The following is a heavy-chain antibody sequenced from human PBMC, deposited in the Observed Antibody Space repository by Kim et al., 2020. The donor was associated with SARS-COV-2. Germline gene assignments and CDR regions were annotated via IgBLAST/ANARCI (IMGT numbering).Heavy chain of an antibody. CDR2: INHSGST. Sequence: SETLSLTCAVYGGSFSGYYWSWIRQPPGKGLEWIGEINHSGSTNYNPSLKSRVTISVDTSKNQFSLKLSSVTAADTAVYYCARGLRWELAFDYWGQGTLVTVSS. CDR1: GGSFSGYY. CDR3: ARGLRWELAFDY. V-gene: IGHV4-34*01. D-gene: IGHD1-26*01. J-gene: IGHJ4*02.